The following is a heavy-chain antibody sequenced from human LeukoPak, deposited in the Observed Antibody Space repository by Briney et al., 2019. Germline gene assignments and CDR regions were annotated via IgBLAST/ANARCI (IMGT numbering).Heavy chain of an antibody. CDR1: GGSISSYY. J-gene: IGHJ4*02. CDR2: IYYSGST. V-gene: IGHV4-59*12. CDR3: ARDRRNFDVDY. D-gene: IGHD3-9*01. Sequence: PSETLSLTCTVSGGSISSYYWSWIRQPPGKGLEWIGYIYYSGSTYYNPSLKSRVTISVDTSNNQFSLKLSSVTAADTAVYYCARDRRNFDVDYWGQGTLVTVSS.